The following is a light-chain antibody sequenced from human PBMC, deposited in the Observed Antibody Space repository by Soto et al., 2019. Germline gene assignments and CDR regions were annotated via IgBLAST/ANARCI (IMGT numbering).Light chain of an antibody. CDR1: SSDVGGYNY. Sequence: QSALTQPASVSGSPGQSITISCTGTSSDVGGYNYVSWYQQRPGKAPKLMIYDVNNRPSGVSNRFSASKSGNTASLTISGLQAEDEADYYCSSYSSTTTLVFGGGTKVTVL. J-gene: IGLJ3*02. V-gene: IGLV2-14*01. CDR3: SSYSSTTTLV. CDR2: DVN.